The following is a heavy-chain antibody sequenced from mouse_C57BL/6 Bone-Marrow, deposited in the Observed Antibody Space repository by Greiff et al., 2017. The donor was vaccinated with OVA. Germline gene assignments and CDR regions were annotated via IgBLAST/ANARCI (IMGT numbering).Heavy chain of an antibody. D-gene: IGHD2-3*01. CDR3: ARRDWLLLDY. Sequence: VQLVESGPELVKPGASVKISCKASGYAFSSSWMNWVKQRPGKGLEWIGRIYPGDGDTNYNEKFKSKATLTVEKSSSTACMQLSSLTSEDSAVYYCARRDWLLLDYWGQGTTLTVSS. CDR1: GYAFSSSW. V-gene: IGHV1-82*01. CDR2: IYPGDGDT. J-gene: IGHJ2*01.